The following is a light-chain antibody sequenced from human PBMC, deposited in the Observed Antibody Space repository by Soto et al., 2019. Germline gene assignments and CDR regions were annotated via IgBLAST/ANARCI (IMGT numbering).Light chain of an antibody. J-gene: IGKJ4*01. V-gene: IGKV3-11*01. Sequence: EIVLTQSPATLSLSPGERATLSCRASQSVSSYLAWYQQKPGQAPRLLIYDASNRATGIPARFSGSGSGTHFTLPISSLEPEDFAVYYCQQRTNRPPLTFGGGTKVEIK. CDR3: QQRTNRPPLT. CDR2: DAS. CDR1: QSVSSY.